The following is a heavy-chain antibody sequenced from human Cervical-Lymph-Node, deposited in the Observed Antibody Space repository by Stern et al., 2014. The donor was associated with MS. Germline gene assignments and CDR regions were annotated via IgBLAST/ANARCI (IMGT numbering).Heavy chain of an antibody. J-gene: IGHJ4*02. CDR1: GYTFTSYY. Sequence: QVQLVQSGAEVKKPGASVKVSCKASGYTFTSYYMHWVRQAPGQGIEWMGIINPSGGSTSYAQKFQGRVTMTRDTSTSTVYMELSSLRSEDTAVYYCARVSKYYDSSGYYYDWGQGTLVTVSS. CDR3: ARVSKYYDSSGYYYD. V-gene: IGHV1-46*01. CDR2: INPSGGST. D-gene: IGHD3-22*01.